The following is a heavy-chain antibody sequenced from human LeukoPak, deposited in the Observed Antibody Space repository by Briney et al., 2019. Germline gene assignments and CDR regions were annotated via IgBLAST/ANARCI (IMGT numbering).Heavy chain of an antibody. D-gene: IGHD5-12*01. CDR3: AKYSGYDLYYFDY. CDR1: GGTFSSYA. CDR2: IIPILGIA. J-gene: IGHJ4*02. V-gene: IGHV1-69*04. Sequence: GASVKVSCKASGGTFSSYAISWVRQAPGQGLEWMGRIIPILGIANYAQKFQGRVTITADKSTSTAYMELSSLRSEDTAVYYCAKYSGYDLYYFDYWGQGTLVTVSS.